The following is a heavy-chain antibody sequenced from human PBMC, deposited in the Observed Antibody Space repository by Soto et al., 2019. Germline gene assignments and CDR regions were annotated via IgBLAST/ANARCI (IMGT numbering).Heavy chain of an antibody. CDR3: ARVASDYINSVDH. J-gene: IGHJ4*02. V-gene: IGHV3-23*01. CDR2: IGGSGGNR. D-gene: IGHD4-4*01. CDR1: GFTFNAYA. Sequence: EVQLLESGGGLVQPGGSLRLSCAASGFTFNAYAMTWVRQAPGKGLEWVSAIGGSGGNRYYAASVKGRFTISRDNSKERVDRKMNGLRVEDTAVYYCARVASDYINSVDHWGQGTLVTVSS.